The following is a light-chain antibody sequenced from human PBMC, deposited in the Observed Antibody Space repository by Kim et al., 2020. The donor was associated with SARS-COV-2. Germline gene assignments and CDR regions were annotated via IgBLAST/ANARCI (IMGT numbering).Light chain of an antibody. J-gene: IGLJ2*01. V-gene: IGLV3-19*01. CDR2: GKN. CDR3: NSRDSSGLHRV. Sequence: ALGQTVRITCQGDSLRSYYASWYQQKPGQAPELVISGKNNRPSGIPDRFSGSSSGNTASLSITGAQAEDEADYYCNSRDSSGLHRVFGGGTKLTVL. CDR1: SLRSYY.